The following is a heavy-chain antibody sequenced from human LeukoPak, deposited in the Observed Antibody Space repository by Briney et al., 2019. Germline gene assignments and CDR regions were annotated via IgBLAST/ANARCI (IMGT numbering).Heavy chain of an antibody. J-gene: IGHJ3*02. D-gene: IGHD3-9*01. CDR2: ISAYNGNT. CDR3: ARETYYDILTGYDIGAFDI. V-gene: IGHV1-18*01. CDR1: GYTFTSYG. Sequence: ASVKVSCKASGYTFTSYGISWVRQAPGQGLEWMGWISAYNGNTNYAQKLQGRVTMTTDTSTSTAYMELRSLRSDDTAVYYCARETYYDILTGYDIGAFDIWGQGTMVTVSS.